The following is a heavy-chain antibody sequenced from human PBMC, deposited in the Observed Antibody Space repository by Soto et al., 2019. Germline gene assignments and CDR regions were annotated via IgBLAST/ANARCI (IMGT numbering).Heavy chain of an antibody. CDR3: ARAGAVAGRGYYSDY. Sequence: SETLSLTCAVYGGSFSGYYWSWIRQPPGKGLEWIGEINHSGSTNYNPSLKSRVTISVDTSKNQFFLKLSSVTAADTAVYYCARAGAVAGRGYYSDYWGQGTLVTVSS. CDR1: GGSFSGYY. J-gene: IGHJ4*02. CDR2: INHSGST. D-gene: IGHD6-19*01. V-gene: IGHV4-34*01.